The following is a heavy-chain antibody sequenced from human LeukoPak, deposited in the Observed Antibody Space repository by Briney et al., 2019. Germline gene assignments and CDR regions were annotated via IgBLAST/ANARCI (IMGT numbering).Heavy chain of an antibody. CDR1: GGSISSYY. CDR2: IYYSGST. D-gene: IGHD6-6*01. CDR3: ARAGSYSSSSYYYYYYVDV. J-gene: IGHJ6*03. Sequence: SETLSLTCTVSGGSISSYYWSWIRQPPGKGLEWIGYIYYSGSTNYNPSLKSRVTISVDTSKNQFSLKLSSVTAADTAVYYCARAGSYSSSSYYYYYYVDVWGKGTTVTVSS. V-gene: IGHV4-59*01.